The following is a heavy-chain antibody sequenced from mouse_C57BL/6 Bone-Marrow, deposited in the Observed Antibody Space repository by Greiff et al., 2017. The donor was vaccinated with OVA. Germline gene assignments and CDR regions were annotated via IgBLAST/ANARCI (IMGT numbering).Heavy chain of an antibody. CDR3: ARKRKMIYYDYDGFAY. D-gene: IGHD2-4*01. V-gene: IGHV1-85*01. CDR1: GYTFTSYD. CDR2: IYPRDGST. Sequence: LVESGPELVKPGASVKLSCKASGYTFTSYDINWVKQRPGQGLEWIGWIYPRDGSTKYNEKFKGKATLTVDTSSSTAYMELHSLTSEDSAVYFCARKRKMIYYDYDGFAYWGQGTLVTVSA. J-gene: IGHJ3*01.